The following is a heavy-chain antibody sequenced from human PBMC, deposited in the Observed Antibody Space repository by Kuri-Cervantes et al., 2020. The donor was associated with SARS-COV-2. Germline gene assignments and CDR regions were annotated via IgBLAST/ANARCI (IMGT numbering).Heavy chain of an antibody. CDR1: GGSISRYY. V-gene: IGHV4-59*01. CDR2: IHYSGST. J-gene: IGHJ6*02. CDR3: GRLGATKGSHYYGVDV. D-gene: IGHD1-26*01. Sequence: GSLRLSCSVSGGSISRYYWSWMRQPPGKGLEWIGNIHYSGSTNYNNSLDSRVTISVDTSKNQLSLRLSSVTAADTAVYYCGRLGATKGSHYYGVDVWGQGPTVTVSS.